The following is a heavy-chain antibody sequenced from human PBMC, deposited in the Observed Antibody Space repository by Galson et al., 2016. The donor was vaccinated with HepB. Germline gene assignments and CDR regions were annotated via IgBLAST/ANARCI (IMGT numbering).Heavy chain of an antibody. J-gene: IGHJ4*02. D-gene: IGHD4/OR15-4a*01. CDR3: AKNRYDYGPLED. CDR2: ISGSAVYT. CDR1: GFTFHNYG. V-gene: IGHV3-23*01. Sequence: SLRLSCAASGFTFHNYGMSWVRQAPGKGLEWVSSISGSAVYTNYADSVKGRFTISRDNSETTLNLQMDSLRAEDTAVYYCAKNRYDYGPLEDWGQGTLVTVSS.